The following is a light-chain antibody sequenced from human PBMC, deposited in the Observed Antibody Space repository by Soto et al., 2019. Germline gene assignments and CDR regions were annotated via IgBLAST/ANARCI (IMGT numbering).Light chain of an antibody. CDR3: MQATQFPPWT. CDR1: QSLVHSDGNTY. CDR2: QIS. V-gene: IGKV2-24*01. J-gene: IGKJ1*01. Sequence: EIVLTQTPLSSSVTLGQPASISCRSSQSLVHSDGNTYLSWLHQRPGQPPRLLIYQISNRFSGVPDRFSGSRAGTDFTLKISRLEAEDVGVYYCMQATQFPPWTFGQATKVEIK.